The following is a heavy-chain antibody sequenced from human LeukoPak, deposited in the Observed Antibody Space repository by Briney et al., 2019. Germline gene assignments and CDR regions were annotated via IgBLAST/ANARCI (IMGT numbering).Heavy chain of an antibody. Sequence: VASVKVSCKASGYTFTSYDINWVRQATGQGLEWMGWMNPNSGNTGYAQKFQGRVTMTRNTSISTAYMELSSLRSEDTAVYYCATHPARNGSESYLSSTWGQGTLVTVSS. J-gene: IGHJ5*02. V-gene: IGHV1-8*01. CDR1: GYTFTSYD. D-gene: IGHD3-10*01. CDR3: ATHPARNGSESYLSST. CDR2: MNPNSGNT.